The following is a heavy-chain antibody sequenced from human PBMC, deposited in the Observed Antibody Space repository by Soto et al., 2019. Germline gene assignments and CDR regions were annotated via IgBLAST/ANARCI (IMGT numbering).Heavy chain of an antibody. V-gene: IGHV1-18*01. D-gene: IGHD3-16*02. Sequence: QVPLVQSGAEVKKPGASVKVSCKASGYTFTSYGISWVRQAPGQGLEWMGWISAYNGNTNYAQKLQGRVTMTTDTSTSTAYMELRGLRSDDTAVYYCARGMLGELSPDDAFDIWGQGTMVTVSS. J-gene: IGHJ3*02. CDR2: ISAYNGNT. CDR3: ARGMLGELSPDDAFDI. CDR1: GYTFTSYG.